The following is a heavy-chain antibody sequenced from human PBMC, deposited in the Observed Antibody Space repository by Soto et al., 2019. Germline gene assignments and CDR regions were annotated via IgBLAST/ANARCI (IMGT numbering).Heavy chain of an antibody. CDR1: CGSVGSHY. V-gene: IGHV4-59*02. CDR2: IYFTGNT. CDR3: ARVGSSGWSPDY. D-gene: IGHD6-19*01. J-gene: IGHJ4*02. Sequence: SDTLSLTCSVSCGSVGSHYWSCVRQPAGKGLEWIGYIYFTGNTKYNPSFKSRVTLSADTSKNQVSLRLSSVTAADTAVYYCARVGSSGWSPDYWGQGTLVTVSS.